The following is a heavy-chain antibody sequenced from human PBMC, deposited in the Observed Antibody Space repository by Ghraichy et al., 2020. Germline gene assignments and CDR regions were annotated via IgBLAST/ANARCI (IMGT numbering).Heavy chain of an antibody. CDR3: ARDNGDYPNLFDP. CDR1: GFTFDDYG. Sequence: GVLRLSCAASGFTFDDYGMSWVRQAPGKGLEWVSGINWNGGSTGYADSVKGRFTISRDNAKNSLYLQMNSLRAEDTALYHCARDNGDYPNLFDPWGQGTLVTVSS. CDR2: INWNGGST. V-gene: IGHV3-20*01. D-gene: IGHD4-17*01. J-gene: IGHJ5*02.